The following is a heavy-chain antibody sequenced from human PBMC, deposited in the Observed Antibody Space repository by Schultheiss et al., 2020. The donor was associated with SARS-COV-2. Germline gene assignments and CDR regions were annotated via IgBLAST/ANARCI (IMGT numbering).Heavy chain of an antibody. V-gene: IGHV3-53*05. CDR2: ISGSGGST. CDR3: ARSYDFWSGYLTFDY. Sequence: GGSLRLSFAASGFTVSSNYMSWVRQAPGKGLEWVSAISGSGGSTYYADSVKGRFTISRDNSKNTLYLQMNSLRAEDTAVYYCARSYDFWSGYLTFDYWGQGTLVTVSS. D-gene: IGHD3-3*01. CDR1: GFTVSSNY. J-gene: IGHJ4*02.